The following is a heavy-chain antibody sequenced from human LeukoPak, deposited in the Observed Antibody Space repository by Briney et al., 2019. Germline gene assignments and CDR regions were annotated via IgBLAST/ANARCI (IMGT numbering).Heavy chain of an antibody. CDR3: ARRTDYYDSSGYYYNFDY. CDR2: IYYSGSI. J-gene: IGHJ4*02. D-gene: IGHD3-22*01. CDR1: GGSISSSSYY. V-gene: IGHV4-39*01. Sequence: SETLSLTCTVSGGSISSSSYYWGWIRQPPGKGLEWIGSIYYSGSIYYNPSLKSRVTISVDTSKNQFSLKLSSVTAADTAVYYCARRTDYYDSSGYYYNFDYWGQGTLVTVSS.